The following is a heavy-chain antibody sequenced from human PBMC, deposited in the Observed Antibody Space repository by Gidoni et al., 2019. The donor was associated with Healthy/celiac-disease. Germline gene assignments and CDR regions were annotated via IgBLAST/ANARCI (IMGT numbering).Heavy chain of an antibody. CDR3: ARGGIAARRVWYFDL. J-gene: IGHJ2*01. D-gene: IGHD6-6*01. CDR2: IYYSGST. V-gene: IGHV4-59*01. CDR1: GGSISSYY. Sequence: QVQMQDSGPGLVTHSETLYLTCTVPGGSISSYYWSWNRHPPGKVLEWIGYIYYSGSTNYNPSLKSRVTISVDTSKNQFSLKLSSVTAADTAVYYCARGGIAARRVWYFDLWGRGTLVTVSS.